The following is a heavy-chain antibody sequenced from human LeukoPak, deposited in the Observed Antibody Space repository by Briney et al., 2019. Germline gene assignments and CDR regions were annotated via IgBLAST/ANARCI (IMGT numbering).Heavy chain of an antibody. V-gene: IGHV3-48*01. CDR1: GFTFSSYS. Sequence: GGSLRLSCAASGFTFSSYSMNWVRQAPGKGLEWISYISASTTIIFDADSVKGRFTISRGNANNLLYLQMSSLRAGDTAVYYCARYNGNKFDYWGQGTLVTVSS. CDR3: ARYNGNKFDY. D-gene: IGHD1-26*01. J-gene: IGHJ4*02. CDR2: ISASTTII.